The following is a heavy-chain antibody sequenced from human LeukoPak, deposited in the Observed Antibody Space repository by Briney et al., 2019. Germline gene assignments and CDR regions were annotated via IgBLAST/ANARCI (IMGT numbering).Heavy chain of an antibody. V-gene: IGHV1-69*05. D-gene: IGHD2-2*02. CDR3: ARDRLAYCSSTSCYTPPTWFDP. CDR2: IIPIFGTA. CDR1: GGTFSSYA. J-gene: IGHJ5*02. Sequence: SVKVSCKASGGTFSSYAISWVRQAPGQGLEWMGGIIPIFGTANYAQKFQGRVTITTDESTSTAYMELSSLRSEDTAVYYCARDRLAYCSSTSCYTPPTWFDPWGQGTLVTVSS.